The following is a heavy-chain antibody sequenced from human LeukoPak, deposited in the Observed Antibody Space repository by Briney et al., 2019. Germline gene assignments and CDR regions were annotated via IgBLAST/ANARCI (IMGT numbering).Heavy chain of an antibody. Sequence: GGSLRLSCAASGFTFSSYWMSWVRQAPGKGLEWVANITPDGSQKYYVDSVRGRFTISSDNGKNSLYLQMSSPRAEDTAVYYCADPDSGWGQGTLVTVSS. CDR2: ITPDGSQK. D-gene: IGHD6-19*01. V-gene: IGHV3-7*01. CDR1: GFTFSSYW. J-gene: IGHJ4*02. CDR3: ADPDSG.